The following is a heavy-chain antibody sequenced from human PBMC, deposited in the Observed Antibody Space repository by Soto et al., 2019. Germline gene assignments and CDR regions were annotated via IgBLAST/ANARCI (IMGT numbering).Heavy chain of an antibody. J-gene: IGHJ4*02. D-gene: IGHD2-2*01. CDR1: GGSISSYY. CDR2: IYTSGST. Sequence: PSETLSLTCTVSGGSISSYYWSWVRQPAGKGLEWIGRIYTSGSTNYNPSLKSRVTMSVDTSKTQFSLKLSSVTAADTAIYYCARGYCSSIGCSHYFDYWGQGTVVTVSS. V-gene: IGHV4-4*07. CDR3: ARGYCSSIGCSHYFDY.